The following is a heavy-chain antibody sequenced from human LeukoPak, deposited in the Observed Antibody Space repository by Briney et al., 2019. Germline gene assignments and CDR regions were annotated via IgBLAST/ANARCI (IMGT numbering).Heavy chain of an antibody. Sequence: ASLKVSCKASGYTFTSYGISGGRQAPGQGREWMGWISAHNSNTNYAKKLQARLTMTPDPSPRKAYMELRSLRSDDTAVYYCARTPGRFLEWLSPFDYWGQGTLVTVPS. CDR2: ISAHNSNT. D-gene: IGHD3-3*01. V-gene: IGHV1-18*01. J-gene: IGHJ4*02. CDR1: GYTFTSYG. CDR3: ARTPGRFLEWLSPFDY.